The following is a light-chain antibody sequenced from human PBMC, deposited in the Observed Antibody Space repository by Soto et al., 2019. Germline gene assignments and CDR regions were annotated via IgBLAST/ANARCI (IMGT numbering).Light chain of an antibody. CDR1: QTTISNY. Sequence: EIVLTQSPGTLSFSPGERATLSCRASQTTISNYLAWYQQKPGQPPRLLLYDASSSATGIPDRVSGSGSGTDFTLTISSLEPEDFAVYYCQQYGGLPTFGQGTKREIK. V-gene: IGKV3-20*01. CDR3: QQYGGLPT. J-gene: IGKJ2*01. CDR2: DAS.